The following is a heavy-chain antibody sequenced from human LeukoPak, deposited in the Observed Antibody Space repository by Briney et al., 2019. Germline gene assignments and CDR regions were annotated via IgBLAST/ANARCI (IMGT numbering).Heavy chain of an antibody. CDR1: GYTFTNYY. V-gene: IGHV1-46*01. J-gene: IGHJ6*04. Sequence: ASVKVSCKASGYTFTNYYMHWVRQAPGQGLEWMGIISPSGSSTTYAQKFQGRVTMTRDMSTTTVYMELSSLRSEVTAVYYCASDSLWFGLGVWGKGTTVTVSS. CDR3: ASDSLWFGLGV. D-gene: IGHD3-10*01. CDR2: ISPSGSST.